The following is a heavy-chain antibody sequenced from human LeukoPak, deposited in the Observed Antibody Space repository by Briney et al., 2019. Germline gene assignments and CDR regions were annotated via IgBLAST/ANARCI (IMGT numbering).Heavy chain of an antibody. CDR2: INSNGGST. CDR3: ARDFRTRGNYYYMDV. V-gene: IGHV3-64*01. Sequence: GGSLRLSCVASGFTFSSYAMHWVRQTPGKGLEYVSGINSNGGSTQYANSVKGRFTISRDNSKHTLYLQMGSLRTEDMAVYYCARDFRTRGNYYYMDVWGKGTTVTISS. J-gene: IGHJ6*03. CDR1: GFTFSSYA. D-gene: IGHD2-8*01.